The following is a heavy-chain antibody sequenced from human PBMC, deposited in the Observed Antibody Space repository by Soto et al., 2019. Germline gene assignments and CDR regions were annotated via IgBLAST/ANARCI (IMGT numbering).Heavy chain of an antibody. V-gene: IGHV1-18*01. CDR2: ISAYNGNT. Sequence: QVQLVQSGAEVKKPGASVKVSCKASGYTFTSYGISWVRQAPGQGLEWMGWISAYNGNTKYAQKLQGRVTMTTDTPTRTADMELRSRRSDATAVYYCAREPNYFDYWGQGTLVTVSS. CDR1: GYTFTSYG. CDR3: AREPNYFDY. J-gene: IGHJ4*02.